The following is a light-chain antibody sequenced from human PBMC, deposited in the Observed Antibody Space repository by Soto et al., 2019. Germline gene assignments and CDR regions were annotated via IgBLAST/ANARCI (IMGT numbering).Light chain of an antibody. Sequence: DIQMTQSPSSLSASVGDRVTITCQASQDISNYLNWYQQKPGKAPKLLIYDASNLETGVPSRFSGSGSGTDFTFTISSLQPEDFAVYYCQQYGRSPFTFGQGTRLQIK. CDR2: DAS. CDR1: QDISNY. CDR3: QQYGRSPFT. V-gene: IGKV1-33*01. J-gene: IGKJ2*01.